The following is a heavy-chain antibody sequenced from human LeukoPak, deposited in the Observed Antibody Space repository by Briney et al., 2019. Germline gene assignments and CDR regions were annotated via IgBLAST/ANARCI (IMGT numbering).Heavy chain of an antibody. CDR1: GYPFSSYW. D-gene: IGHD2-15*01. J-gene: IGHJ4*02. V-gene: IGHV5-51*01. CDR2: IYPGDSDA. CDR3: ARRSRGYCSDTSCHFDY. Sequence: GESLKLSCEGSGYPFSSYWIAWVRQKPGKGLEWMGIIYPGDSDATYNPSFQGQVTISGDKFMNTAYLQWSSLKASDTAIYYCARRSRGYCSDTSCHFDYWGQGTLVTVSS.